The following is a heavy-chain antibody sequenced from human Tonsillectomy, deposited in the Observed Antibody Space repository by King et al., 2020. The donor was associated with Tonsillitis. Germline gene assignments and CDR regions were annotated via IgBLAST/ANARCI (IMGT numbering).Heavy chain of an antibody. Sequence: VQLVESGGGLVQPGGSLRLSCAASGFTFSSYWMIWVRQAPGKGLEWVANIRGDGSVKYFVDSVKGRFTISRDNAKKSLYLQMNSLRAEDTAVYYCARYRNYYDNSGYYDAFDIWGQGTMVTVSS. J-gene: IGHJ3*02. V-gene: IGHV3-7*04. CDR2: IRGDGSVK. CDR3: ARYRNYYDNSGYYDAFDI. CDR1: GFTFSSYW. D-gene: IGHD3-22*01.